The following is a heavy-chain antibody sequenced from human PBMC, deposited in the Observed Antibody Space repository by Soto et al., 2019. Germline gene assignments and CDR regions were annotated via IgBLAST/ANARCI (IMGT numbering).Heavy chain of an antibody. D-gene: IGHD6-19*01. Sequence: QVQLVESGGDVIQPGRSLRLSCAASGFTFSSYGMNWVRQAPGKGLEWVAVISYDGSNKYYADSVKGRFTISRDNSKNTLYLQMNSLRAEDTAVYYCAKQWTRRSLFDYWGQGTLVTVSS. CDR3: AKQWTRRSLFDY. CDR2: ISYDGSNK. J-gene: IGHJ4*02. V-gene: IGHV3-30*18. CDR1: GFTFSSYG.